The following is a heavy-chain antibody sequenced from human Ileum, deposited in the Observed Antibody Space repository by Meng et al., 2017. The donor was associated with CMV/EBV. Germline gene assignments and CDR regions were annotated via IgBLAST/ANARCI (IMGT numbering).Heavy chain of an antibody. V-gene: IGHV3-21*01. Sequence: SCASSGFSFKYYSMNWVRKEPGKGLEWVSFSSASSSDIYYADSVKGRLTISRDNAKNSVYLQMNSLRAEDTAVYYCARDPYGDYYFDYWGQGTLVTVSS. CDR1: GFSFKYYS. CDR2: SSASSSDI. J-gene: IGHJ4*02. D-gene: IGHD4-17*01. CDR3: ARDPYGDYYFDY.